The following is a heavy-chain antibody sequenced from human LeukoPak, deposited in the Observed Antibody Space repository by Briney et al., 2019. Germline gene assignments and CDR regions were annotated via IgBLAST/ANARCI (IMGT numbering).Heavy chain of an antibody. D-gene: IGHD3-3*01. CDR1: GFTFSSYG. J-gene: IGHJ4*02. CDR3: AKDRSDYDFWSDGGYFDY. V-gene: IGHV3-30*02. Sequence: GGSLRLSCAASGFTFSSYGMDWVHQAPGKGLEWVAFIRYDGSNKYYADSVKGRFTISRDNSKNTLYLQMNSLRAEDTAVYYCAKDRSDYDFWSDGGYFDYWGQGTLVTVSS. CDR2: IRYDGSNK.